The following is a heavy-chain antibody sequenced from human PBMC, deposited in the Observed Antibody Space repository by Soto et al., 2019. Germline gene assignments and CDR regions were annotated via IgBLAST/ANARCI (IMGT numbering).Heavy chain of an antibody. CDR1: RGSFSAYY. CDR2: LNHSGGT. CDR3: ARGSVDTVDSSGFYEY. Sequence: SETLSLTCAVYRGSFSAYYWSWIRQPPGKGLEWIGELNHSGGTSYNPSLKRRVTISVDTSKSQFSLKLTSVTAADRAVYYCARGSVDTVDSSGFYEYCGQGTPVTVS. D-gene: IGHD3-22*01. V-gene: IGHV4-34*01. J-gene: IGHJ4*02.